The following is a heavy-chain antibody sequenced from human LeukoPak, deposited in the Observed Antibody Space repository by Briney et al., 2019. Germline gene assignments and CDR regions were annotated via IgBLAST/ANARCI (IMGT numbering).Heavy chain of an antibody. D-gene: IGHD3-10*01. CDR3: ARGAMIRGTPLPPGE. Sequence: PSQTLSLTCTVSGGSITNSDFYWSWIRQPPGEGLEWIGYIYYTGSTYYSPSLKSRVTISVDTSKNQSSLNLSSVTAADTAVYYCARGAMIRGTPLPPGEWGQGTLVTVSS. J-gene: IGHJ4*02. V-gene: IGHV4-30-4*01. CDR1: GGSITNSDFY. CDR2: IYYTGST.